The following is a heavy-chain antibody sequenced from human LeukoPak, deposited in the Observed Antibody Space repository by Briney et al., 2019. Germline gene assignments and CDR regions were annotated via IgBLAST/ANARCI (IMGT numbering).Heavy chain of an antibody. CDR3: ARARPWDSSRSYYFGMDV. CDR1: GFTFSSYA. J-gene: IGHJ6*02. V-gene: IGHV3-23*01. D-gene: IGHD3-22*01. CDR2: IPGSGGAT. Sequence: GGSLRLSCAASGFTFSSYAMHWVRQAPGTGLEWVSSIPGSGGATYYADSVRGRFSISRDSSKNTVYLQMNSLRDEDTAVYYCARARPWDSSRSYYFGMDVWGHGTTVTVSS.